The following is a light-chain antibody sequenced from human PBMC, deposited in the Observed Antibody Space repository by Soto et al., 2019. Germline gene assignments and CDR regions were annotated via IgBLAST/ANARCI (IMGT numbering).Light chain of an antibody. CDR1: SSDVGGYNY. V-gene: IGLV2-11*01. Sequence: QSVLTQPRSVSGSPGQSVAISCTGTSSDVGGYNYVSWYQQHPGKAPKLMIYDVNKRPSGVPDRFSGSKSGNTASLTISGLQAEDEADHHCCSYAGGYTFDVFGTGTKVT. CDR3: CSYAGGYTFDV. J-gene: IGLJ1*01. CDR2: DVN.